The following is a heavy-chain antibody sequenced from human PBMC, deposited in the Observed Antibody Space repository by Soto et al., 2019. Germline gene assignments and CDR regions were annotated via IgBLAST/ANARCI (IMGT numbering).Heavy chain of an antibody. D-gene: IGHD6-13*01. J-gene: IGHJ5*02. CDR1: GFSLTSIGWA. Sequence: SGPALVNPTQTLTLTCSFSGFSLTSIGWAVGGIRQPPGKSLEWLALIYWNDDTRYSPSLKSRLSISKDTSKNQVVLTMTNMDPVDTATYYCAHTRRPYSSRLFDPWGQGSLVTFSS. CDR3: AHTRRPYSSRLFDP. CDR2: IYWNDDT. V-gene: IGHV2-5*01.